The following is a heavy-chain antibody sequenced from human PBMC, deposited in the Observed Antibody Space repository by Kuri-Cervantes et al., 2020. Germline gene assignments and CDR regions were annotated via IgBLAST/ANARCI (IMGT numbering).Heavy chain of an antibody. D-gene: IGHD2-8*02. Sequence: ASVKVSCKASGYTFTSYCISWVRQAPGQGLEWMGWISAYNGNTNYAQKLQGRVTMTTDTSTSTAYMELRSLRSDDTAVYYCARVIHEPAVLSDAIWFDPWGQGTLVTVSS. V-gene: IGHV1-18*01. CDR3: ARVIHEPAVLSDAIWFDP. CDR1: GYTFTSYC. CDR2: ISAYNGNT. J-gene: IGHJ5*02.